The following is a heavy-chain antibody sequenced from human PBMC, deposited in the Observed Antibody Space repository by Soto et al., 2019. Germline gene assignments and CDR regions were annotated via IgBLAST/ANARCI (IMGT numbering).Heavy chain of an antibody. J-gene: IGHJ4*02. Sequence: PSETLSLTCTVSGDSISSYYWSWIRQSPGKGLQWIGYISYRGRTNYNPSLKSRVTISVYTSKSQFSLNLTSLTAADTAVYYCARDSRRIGGSPFDNWGREFRSPSPQ. V-gene: IGHV4-59*01. CDR2: ISYRGRT. D-gene: IGHD2-15*01. CDR3: ARDSRRIGGSPFDN. CDR1: GDSISSYY.